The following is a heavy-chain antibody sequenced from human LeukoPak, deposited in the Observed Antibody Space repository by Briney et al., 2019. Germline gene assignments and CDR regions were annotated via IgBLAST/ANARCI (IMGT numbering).Heavy chain of an antibody. Sequence: GGSLRLSCAASGFTFSSYSMNWVRQAPGKGLEWVSSISSSSSYIYYADSVKGRFTISRDNAKNSLYLQMNSLRAEDTAVYYCARDGPGGGVIVMVYWGQGTLVTVSS. CDR2: ISSSSSYI. D-gene: IGHD3-16*02. CDR1: GFTFSSYS. J-gene: IGHJ4*02. CDR3: ARDGPGGGVIVMVY. V-gene: IGHV3-21*01.